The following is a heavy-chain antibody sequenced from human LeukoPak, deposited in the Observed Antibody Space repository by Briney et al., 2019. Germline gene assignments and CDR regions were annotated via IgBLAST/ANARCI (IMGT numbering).Heavy chain of an antibody. J-gene: IGHJ4*02. V-gene: IGHV4-59*12. CDR2: IYYSGST. D-gene: IGHD3-16*01. CDR3: ARAGGFFSPFGY. Sequence: SETLSLTCTVSGGSISSYYWSWIRQPPGKGLEWIGYIYYSGSTNYNPSLKSRVTISVDTSKNQFSLKLSSVTAADTAVYYCARAGGFFSPFGYWGQGTLVTVSS. CDR1: GGSISSYY.